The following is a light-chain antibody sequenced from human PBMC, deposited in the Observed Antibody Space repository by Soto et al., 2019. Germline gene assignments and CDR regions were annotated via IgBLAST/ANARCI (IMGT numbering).Light chain of an antibody. J-gene: IGLJ2*01. Sequence: QSVLTQPASVSGSPGQSLTISCTGSSSDFGGYNYVSWYQHQPGKAPQLMNYDVSNRSSGLDNLFSGSKSGNTASLTISGLQAEDEDYYFCSSYTSRSTLVFGGGTKLTVL. CDR1: SSDFGGYNY. V-gene: IGLV2-14*03. CDR2: DVS. CDR3: SSYTSRSTLV.